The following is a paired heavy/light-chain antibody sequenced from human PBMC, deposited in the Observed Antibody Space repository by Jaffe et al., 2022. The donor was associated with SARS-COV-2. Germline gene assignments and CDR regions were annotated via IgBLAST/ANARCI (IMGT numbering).Light chain of an antibody. CDR3: QSRDRNDGLVI. V-gene: IGLV3-19*01. CDR1: SLKNCY. J-gene: IGLJ2*01. Sequence: SSELTQDPAVSVALGQTVRITCQGDSLKNCYVSWYQQKPGQAPLLVIYGKNSRPSGIPDRFSGSTSVDTATLTITGAQAEDEADYYCQSRDRNDGLVIFGGGTKVTVL. CDR2: GKN.
Heavy chain of an antibody. Sequence: QVRLQQWGAGLLKPSETLSLTCAVYAGSFNDYYWSWVRQSPGKGLEWIGEINHRGSTNYNPSLKSRVTLSLDTANNQFSLRLRSVTAADTAVYYCARGHEGIVSLAILLFGTSSFDPWGQGTRVTVSS. D-gene: IGHD2-2*02. CDR1: AGSFNDYY. J-gene: IGHJ5*02. CDR2: INHRGST. V-gene: IGHV4-34*01. CDR3: ARGHEGIVSLAILLFGTSSFDP.